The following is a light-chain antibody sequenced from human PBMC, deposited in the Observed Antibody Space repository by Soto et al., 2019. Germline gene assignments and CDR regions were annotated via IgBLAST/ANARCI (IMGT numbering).Light chain of an antibody. CDR2: GAS. CDR3: QQYNKWPPGT. J-gene: IGKJ1*01. Sequence: EIVMTQSPATLSVSPGERATLSCRASQSVSSNLAWYQQKPGQAPRLLIYGASTRATGIPARFSGSGSGTEFTLTISSLLSEDFAVYYCQQYNKWPPGTLGQGTKVEIK. CDR1: QSVSSN. V-gene: IGKV3-15*01.